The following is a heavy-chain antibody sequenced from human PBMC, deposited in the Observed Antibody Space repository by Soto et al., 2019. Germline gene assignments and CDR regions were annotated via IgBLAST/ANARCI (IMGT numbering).Heavy chain of an antibody. V-gene: IGHV3-53*01. Sequence: PGGSLRLSCAASGFTVSSNYMSWVRQAPGKGLEWVSVIYSGGSTYYADSVKGRFTISRDNSKNTLYLQMNSLRAEDTAVYYCARDKYDILTGYPGYFDYWGQGTLVTVSS. CDR1: GFTVSSNY. CDR2: IYSGGST. J-gene: IGHJ4*02. D-gene: IGHD3-9*01. CDR3: ARDKYDILTGYPGYFDY.